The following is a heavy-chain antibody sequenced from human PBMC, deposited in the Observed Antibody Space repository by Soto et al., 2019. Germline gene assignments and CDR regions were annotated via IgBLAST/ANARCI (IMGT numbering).Heavy chain of an antibody. CDR1: GGSISSGGYY. CDR2: IYYSGST. V-gene: IGHV4-31*03. CDR3: ARDLWGYCGTDCYPLDV. Sequence: TLSLTFTVSGGSISSGGYYWSWIRQHPGKGLEWIGYIYYSGSTYYNPSLKSRVTISVDTSKNQFSLKLNSVTAADTAVYYCARDLWGYCGTDCYPLDVWGQGTTVTVSS. J-gene: IGHJ6*02. D-gene: IGHD2-21*02.